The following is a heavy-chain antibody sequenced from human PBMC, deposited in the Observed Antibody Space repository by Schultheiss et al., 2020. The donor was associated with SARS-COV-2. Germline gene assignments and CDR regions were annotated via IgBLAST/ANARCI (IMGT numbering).Heavy chain of an antibody. Sequence: GGSLRLSCAASGFTFSGSAMHWVRQASGKGLEWVGRIRSKANSYATAYAASVKGRFTISRDDSKNTAYLQMNSLKTEDTAVYYCSTYYYGSGSYRRTDYWGQGTLVTVSS. D-gene: IGHD3-10*01. J-gene: IGHJ4*02. CDR3: STYYYGSGSYRRTDY. CDR1: GFTFSGSA. CDR2: IRSKANSYAT. V-gene: IGHV3-73*01.